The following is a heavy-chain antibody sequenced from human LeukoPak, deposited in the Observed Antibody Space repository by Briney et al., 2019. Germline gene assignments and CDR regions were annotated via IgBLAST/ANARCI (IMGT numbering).Heavy chain of an antibody. Sequence: GGSLRLSCAASGFTFSKYAMSWVRQAPGSGLEWVSSISAGSTFYADSVKGRFTISRDNSKNTLYLQMNSLRAEDTAVYYCANLAGATDYWGQGTLVTVSS. D-gene: IGHD1-1*01. V-gene: IGHV3-23*01. CDR3: ANLAGATDY. CDR2: ISAGST. J-gene: IGHJ4*02. CDR1: GFTFSKYA.